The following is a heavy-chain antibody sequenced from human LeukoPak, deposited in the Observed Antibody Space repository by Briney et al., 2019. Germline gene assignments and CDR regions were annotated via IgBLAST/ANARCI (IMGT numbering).Heavy chain of an antibody. D-gene: IGHD6-19*01. CDR3: AREPPTPGSSGWYDEDRVNYYYYMDV. CDR1: GYTFTSYG. V-gene: IGHV1-18*01. J-gene: IGHJ6*03. Sequence: EASVKVSCKASGYTFTSYGISWVRQAPGQGLEWMGWISAYNGNTNYAQKLQGRVTMTTDTSTSTAYMELRSLRSDDTAVYYCAREPPTPGSSGWYDEDRVNYYYYMDVWGKGTTVTVSS. CDR2: ISAYNGNT.